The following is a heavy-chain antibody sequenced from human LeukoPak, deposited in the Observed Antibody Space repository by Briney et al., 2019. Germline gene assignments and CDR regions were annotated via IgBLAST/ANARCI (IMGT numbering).Heavy chain of an antibody. V-gene: IGHV5-51*06. J-gene: IGHJ4*02. CDR1: GYSFTSYW. CDR2: IYPGDSDI. Sequence: GESLKISCKGSGYSFTSYWIGWVRQMPGKGLEWMGIIYPGDSDIRYSPSFQGQVTISADRSITTAYLQWKSLKASDTAMYYCARGDLTFDFDYWGQGTLVTVSS. CDR3: ARGDLTFDFDY.